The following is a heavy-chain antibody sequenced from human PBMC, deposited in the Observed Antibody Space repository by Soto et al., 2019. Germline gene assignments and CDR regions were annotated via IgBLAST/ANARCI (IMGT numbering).Heavy chain of an antibody. CDR3: AREGDYDILTAYYLVGLFDY. CDR2: IYYSGST. J-gene: IGHJ4*02. V-gene: IGHV4-59*01. D-gene: IGHD3-9*01. Sequence: XATLSLTCTVCGGCISSYYGSWIRQPPGKGLEWIGYIYYSGSTNYNPSLKSRVTISVDTSKNQFSLKLSSVTAADTAVYYCAREGDYDILTAYYLVGLFDYWGQGTLVTVPS. CDR1: GGCISSYY.